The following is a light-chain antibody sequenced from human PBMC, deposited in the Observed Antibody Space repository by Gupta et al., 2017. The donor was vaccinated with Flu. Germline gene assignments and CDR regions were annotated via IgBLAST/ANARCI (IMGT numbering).Light chain of an antibody. J-gene: IGLJ2*01. CDR2: QDS. CDR1: KLGDKY. CDR3: QAWDSSTWV. Sequence: SYELTQPPSVSVSPGQTASITCSGDKLGDKYACWYQQKPGQSPVLVIYQDSKRPSGIPERFSGSNSGNTETLTISGTQAMDDSSYYCQAWDSSTWVFGGGTKMTVL. V-gene: IGLV3-1*01.